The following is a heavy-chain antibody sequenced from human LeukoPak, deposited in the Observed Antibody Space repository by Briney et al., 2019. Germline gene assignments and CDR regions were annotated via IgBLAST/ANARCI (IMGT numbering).Heavy chain of an antibody. CDR3: ATTAYGLSYGLHF. J-gene: IGHJ4*02. CDR2: ISPGSGSI. CDR1: GLTLSTYS. V-gene: IGHV3-48*04. D-gene: IGHD2-21*01. Sequence: GGSLRLSCASSGLTLSTYSINWVRQAPGKGLEWVSYISPGSGSIDYADPLKGRITVSRDNCQNALYMQKNSMRAGDTAVYYCATTAYGLSYGLHFWGQGPLVTVSS.